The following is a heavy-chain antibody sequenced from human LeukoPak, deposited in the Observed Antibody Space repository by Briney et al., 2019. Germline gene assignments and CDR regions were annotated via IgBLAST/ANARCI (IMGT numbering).Heavy chain of an antibody. D-gene: IGHD3-22*01. Sequence: GGSLRLSCAASGFTFSDYYMTWIRQAPGKGLEWVSYISSSGSTIYYADSVKGRFTISRVNAKKSLYLQMNSLMAEDTAVYYCAKDGDTMSGPYYFDIDVWGKGTTVTISS. CDR2: ISSSGSTI. CDR1: GFTFSDYY. J-gene: IGHJ6*03. V-gene: IGHV3-11*01. CDR3: AKDGDTMSGPYYFDIDV.